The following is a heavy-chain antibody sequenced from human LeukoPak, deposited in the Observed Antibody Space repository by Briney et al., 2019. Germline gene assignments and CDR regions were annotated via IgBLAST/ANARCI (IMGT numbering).Heavy chain of an antibody. J-gene: IGHJ6*03. CDR1: GGSISTYY. Sequence: PSETLSLTCSVSGGSISTYYWSWIRQPAGKGLEWIGSIYYSGSTYYNPSLTSRVTISVDTSKNQFSLKLSSVTAADTAVYYCARHKDYYYSYMDVWGKGTTVTISS. CDR3: ARHKDYYYSYMDV. CDR2: IYYSGST. V-gene: IGHV4-59*05.